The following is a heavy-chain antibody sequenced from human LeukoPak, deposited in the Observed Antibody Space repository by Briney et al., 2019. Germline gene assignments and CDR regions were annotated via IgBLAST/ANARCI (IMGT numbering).Heavy chain of an antibody. V-gene: IGHV3-21*01. D-gene: IGHD2-15*01. Sequence: GGSLRLSCAASGFTFSLYSMNWVRQAPGKGLEWVSSISSGSDYIFYGDSLKGRFSISRDNAKNSLYLQMNSLSAEDTAVYYCARGGRRFDSWGHGTLVSVSS. CDR3: ARGGRRFDS. J-gene: IGHJ5*01. CDR2: ISSGSDYI. CDR1: GFTFSLYS.